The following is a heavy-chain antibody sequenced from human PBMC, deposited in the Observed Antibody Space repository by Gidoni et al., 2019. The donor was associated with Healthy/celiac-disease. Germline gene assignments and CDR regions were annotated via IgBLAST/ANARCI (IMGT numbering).Heavy chain of an antibody. CDR1: GFTFSSHA. CDR2: ISGSGGST. Sequence: EVQLLESGGGLVQPGGSLRLSCAASGFTFSSHALGWVRQAPGKGLEWVSAISGSGGSTYYADSVKGRFTISRDNSKNTLYLQMNSLRAEDTAVYYCAKDRSRSGRYGGGWFDPWGQGTLVTVSS. V-gene: IGHV3-23*01. D-gene: IGHD1-26*01. J-gene: IGHJ5*02. CDR3: AKDRSRSGRYGGGWFDP.